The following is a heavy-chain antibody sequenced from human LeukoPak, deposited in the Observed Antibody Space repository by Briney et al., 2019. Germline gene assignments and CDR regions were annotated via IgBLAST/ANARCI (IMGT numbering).Heavy chain of an antibody. CDR1: GGPISSYY. CDR3: ASGMATITPFDY. CDR2: IYYSGST. J-gene: IGHJ4*02. V-gene: IGHV4-59*01. D-gene: IGHD5-24*01. Sequence: SETLSLTCTVSGGPISSYYWSWIRQPPGKGLEWIVYIYYSGSTNYNPSRKSRVTMSVDTSKNQFYLKLSSVTAADTAVYYCASGMATITPFDYWGQGTLVTVSS.